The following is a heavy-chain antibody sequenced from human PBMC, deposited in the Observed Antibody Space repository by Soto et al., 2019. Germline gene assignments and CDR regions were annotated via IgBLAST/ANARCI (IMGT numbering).Heavy chain of an antibody. V-gene: IGHV4-39*01. CDR3: AGLWGSAGLYYYYYMDV. D-gene: IGHD2-21*01. CDR1: GGSISSYY. J-gene: IGHJ6*03. Sequence: SETLSLTCTVSGGSISSYYWGWIRQPPGKGLEWIGSIYYSGSTYYNPSLKSRVTISVDTSKNQFSLKLSSVTAADTAVYYCAGLWGSAGLYYYYYMDVWGKGTTVTVSS. CDR2: IYYSGST.